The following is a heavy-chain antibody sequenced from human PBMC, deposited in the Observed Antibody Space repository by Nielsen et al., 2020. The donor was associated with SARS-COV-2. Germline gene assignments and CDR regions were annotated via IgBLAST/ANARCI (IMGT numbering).Heavy chain of an antibody. Sequence: GGSLRLSCAASGFTFDDYGMSWVRQAPGKGLEWVSSISTGSSYIYYADSLKGRFTVSRDDAKNSLHLQMNSLRADDTAVYYCVRGVRQWELPPVAVDYWGQGTLVTVSS. V-gene: IGHV3-21*06. CDR3: VRGVRQWELPPVAVDY. CDR1: GFTFDDYG. J-gene: IGHJ4*02. CDR2: ISTGSSYI. D-gene: IGHD1-26*01.